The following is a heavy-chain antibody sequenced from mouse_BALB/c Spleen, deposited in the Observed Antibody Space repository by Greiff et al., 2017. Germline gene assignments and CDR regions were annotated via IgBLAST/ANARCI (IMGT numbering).Heavy chain of an antibody. V-gene: IGHV1-4*01. CDR3: ARRRGYDHGYAMDY. D-gene: IGHD2-2*01. CDR1: GYTFTSYT. CDR2: INPSSGYT. J-gene: IGHJ4*01. Sequence: VQLQQSGAELARPGASVKMSCKASGYTFTSYTMHWVKQRPGQGLEWIGYINPSSGYTNYNQKFKDKATLTADKSSSTAYMQLSSLTSEDSAVYYCARRRGYDHGYAMDYWGQGTSVTVSS.